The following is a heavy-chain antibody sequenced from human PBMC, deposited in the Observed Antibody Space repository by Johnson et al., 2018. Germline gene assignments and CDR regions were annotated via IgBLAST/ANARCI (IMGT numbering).Heavy chain of an antibody. D-gene: IGHD2-2*01. V-gene: IGHV3-30*03. J-gene: IGHJ6*02. CDR2: ISYDGSNK. CDR1: GFTFSTYG. Sequence: VQLLESGGGVVQPGRSLRLSCAASGFTFSTYGMHWVRQAPGKGLEWVAVISYDGSNKYYADSVKGRFTISRDHSKNTLYLQMNSLRAEDRAVYYCARDGGYFSSTSCFVTFYYYYYYGMDVWGQGTTVTVSS. CDR3: ARDGGYFSSTSCFVTFYYYYYYGMDV.